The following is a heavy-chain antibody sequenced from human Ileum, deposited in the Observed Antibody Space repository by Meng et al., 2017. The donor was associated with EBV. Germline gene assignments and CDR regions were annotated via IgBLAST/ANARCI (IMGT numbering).Heavy chain of an antibody. V-gene: IGHV3-74*03. D-gene: IGHD1-14*01. Sequence: VALVESGGALVQPGGSLRLSCAASGFTFSSYWMHWVRQAPGKGLEWVSRTNENGATTTYADSVKGRFTISRDNAKNTLYLQMNSLRAEDTAVYYCSRDLAGSDDYWGQGTLVTVSS. CDR1: GFTFSSYW. CDR3: SRDLAGSDDY. J-gene: IGHJ4*02. CDR2: TNENGATT.